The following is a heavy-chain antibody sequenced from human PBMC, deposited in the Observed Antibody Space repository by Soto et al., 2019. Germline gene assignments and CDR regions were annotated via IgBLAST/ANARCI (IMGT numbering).Heavy chain of an antibody. CDR1: GFSFSSFE. Sequence: GGSLRLSCAASGFSFSSFEMNWVRQAPGKGLEWVSYISSSGSTIYYADSVKGRFTISRDNAKNSLYLQMNSLRVEDTAVYYCAKAAYYYGSGSYFPFDYWGQGTLVTVSS. V-gene: IGHV3-48*03. CDR2: ISSSGSTI. J-gene: IGHJ4*02. CDR3: AKAAYYYGSGSYFPFDY. D-gene: IGHD3-10*01.